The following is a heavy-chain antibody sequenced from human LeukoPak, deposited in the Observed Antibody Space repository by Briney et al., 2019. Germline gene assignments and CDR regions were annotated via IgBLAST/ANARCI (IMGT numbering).Heavy chain of an antibody. CDR2: IKQDESEK. J-gene: IGHJ6*02. Sequence: GGSLRLSCAASGFTFRSYWMSWVRQAPGKGLEWVANIKQDESEKYYVDSVKGRFTISRDNAKNSLYLQMNSLRAEDTAAYYCARGTSDSPYYYYYGMDVWGQGTTVTVSS. D-gene: IGHD1-7*01. V-gene: IGHV3-7*04. CDR3: ARGTSDSPYYYYYGMDV. CDR1: GFTFRSYW.